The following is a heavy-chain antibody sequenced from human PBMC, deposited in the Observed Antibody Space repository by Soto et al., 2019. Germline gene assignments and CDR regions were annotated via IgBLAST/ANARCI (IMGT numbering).Heavy chain of an antibody. CDR2: IYFDGITT. CDR1: GFTFSGSA. V-gene: IGHV3-74*01. Sequence: GGSLRLSCAASGFTFSGSAMHWVRQAPGKGLVWVSRIYFDGITTNYADSVKGRLTVSRDNAKNTVYLHVNTLRDEDTAVYYCARGGAMGVDYWGQGTLVTVSS. D-gene: IGHD1-26*01. CDR3: ARGGAMGVDY. J-gene: IGHJ4*02.